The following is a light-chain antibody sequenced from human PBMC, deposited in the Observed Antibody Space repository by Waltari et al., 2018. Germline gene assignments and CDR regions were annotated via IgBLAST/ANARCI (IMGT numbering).Light chain of an antibody. Sequence: QSALTQPASVSGSPGQSITISCTGTSSDVGGYKYVSWYQQHPGKAPKLMIYEVSNRPSGVSNPFSGSKSGNTASLTICGLPAEDEADYYCSSYTRSSTLVFGTGTKVTVL. V-gene: IGLV2-14*01. CDR1: SSDVGGYKY. CDR2: EVS. J-gene: IGLJ1*01. CDR3: SSYTRSSTLV.